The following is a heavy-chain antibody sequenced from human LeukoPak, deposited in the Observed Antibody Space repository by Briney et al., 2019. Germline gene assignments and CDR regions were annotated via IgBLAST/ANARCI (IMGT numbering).Heavy chain of an antibody. CDR1: GFTFSNSA. D-gene: IGHD2-8*01. CDR3: PEERDRDGYFRY. J-gene: IGHJ4*02. CDR2: ISYDGSSK. Sequence: SLRLSCAPSGFTFSNSAMHWVLQAPGEGPEWMTFISYDGSSKYYADAAKGRFTISRDNSKNTLYLEMSSLALQDTAVYYCPEERDRDGYFRYWGQGTLVTVSS. V-gene: IGHV3-30-3*02.